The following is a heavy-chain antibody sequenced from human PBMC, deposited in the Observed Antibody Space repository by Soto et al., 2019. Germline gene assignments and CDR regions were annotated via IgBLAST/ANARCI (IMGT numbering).Heavy chain of an antibody. V-gene: IGHV3-9*01. CDR2: ISWNSGSI. J-gene: IGHJ6*02. CDR3: AKDMIQDGYYGMDV. Sequence: GGSLRLSCAASGFTFDDYAMHWVRQAPGKGLEWVSGISWNSGSIGYADSVKGRFTISRDNAKNSLYLQMNSLRAEDTALYYCAKDMIQDGYYGMDVWGQGTTATVSS. CDR1: GFTFDDYA.